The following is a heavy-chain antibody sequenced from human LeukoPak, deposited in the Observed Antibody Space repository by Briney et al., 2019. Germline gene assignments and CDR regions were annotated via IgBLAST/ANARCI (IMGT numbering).Heavy chain of an antibody. J-gene: IGHJ4*02. V-gene: IGHV3-30*02. CDR1: GFTFSSYG. D-gene: IGHD6-19*01. Sequence: GGTLRLSCAASGFTFSSYGMHWVRQAPGKGLEWVAFIRYDGSNKYYADSVKGRVTISRDNSKNTLYLQMNSLRAEDTAVYYCARGLILAGETLGYWGQGTLVTVSS. CDR3: ARGLILAGETLGY. CDR2: IRYDGSNK.